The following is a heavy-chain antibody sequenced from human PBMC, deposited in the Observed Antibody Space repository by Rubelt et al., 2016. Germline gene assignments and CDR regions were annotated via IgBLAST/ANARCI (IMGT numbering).Heavy chain of an antibody. V-gene: IGHV1-18*01. Sequence: GLEWMGWISTYTGNTNYARKFQGRVTLTRDTSTSTAYMELRGLTSDDTAMYYCAKGNIPHTTTFEYNYSLDVWGQGTAVIVSS. J-gene: IGHJ6*02. D-gene: IGHD1-1*01. CDR3: AKGNIPHTTTFEYNYSLDV. CDR2: ISTYTGNT.